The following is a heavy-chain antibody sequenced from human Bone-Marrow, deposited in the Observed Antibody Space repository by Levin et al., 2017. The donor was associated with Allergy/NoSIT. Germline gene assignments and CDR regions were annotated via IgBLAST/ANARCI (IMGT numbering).Heavy chain of an antibody. V-gene: IGHV3-23*01. CDR2: ISGSGDST. J-gene: IGHJ4*02. Sequence: PSETLSLTCAASGFTLSRCAMSWVRQAPGKGLERVSAISGSGDSTYYADSVKGRFTISRDNSKNTLYLQMNSLRAEDTALYYCARWSSGWYYDYWGQGTLVTVSS. D-gene: IGHD6-19*01. CDR3: ARWSSGWYYDY. CDR1: GFTLSRCA.